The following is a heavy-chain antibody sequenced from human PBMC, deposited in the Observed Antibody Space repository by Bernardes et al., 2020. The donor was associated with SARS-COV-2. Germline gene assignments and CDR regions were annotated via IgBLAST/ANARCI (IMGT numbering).Heavy chain of an antibody. CDR1: GGSLSTSTYY. J-gene: IGHJ3*01. CDR2: LYYSGTT. CDR3: VGQGYTDGWSQEGAFDV. V-gene: IGHV4-39*01. D-gene: IGHD6-19*01. Sequence: SETLSLTCIVSGGSLSTSTYYWGWMRQPPGKGLEWIASLYYSGTTYYNASLKGRVTISVDTSKNLFSLKVTSVTAADMAVYYCVGQGYTDGWSQEGAFDVWGRGTLVSVSS.